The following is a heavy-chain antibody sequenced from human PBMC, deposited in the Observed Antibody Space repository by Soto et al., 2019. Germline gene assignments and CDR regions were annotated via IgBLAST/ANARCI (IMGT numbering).Heavy chain of an antibody. D-gene: IGHD6-13*01. CDR3: AGQLASSWASFDY. CDR1: GGSISSSSHY. J-gene: IGHJ4*02. CDR2: IYYSGST. Sequence: PSETLSLTCTVSGGSISSSSHYWGWIRQPPGKGLEWIGSIYYSGSTHYNPSLKSRVTISGDSSKNQFSLKVSSVTAADTAVYYGAGQLASSWASFDYWGQGALVTVYS. V-gene: IGHV4-39*01.